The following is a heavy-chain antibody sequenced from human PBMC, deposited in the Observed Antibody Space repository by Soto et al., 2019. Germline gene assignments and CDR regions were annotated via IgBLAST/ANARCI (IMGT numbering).Heavy chain of an antibody. CDR3: AKDPTSNYDFWSGYSDRYYYGMDV. CDR1: GFTFSSYA. Sequence: PGGSLRLSCAASGFTFSSYAMSWVRQAPGKGLEWVSDICGSGGSTYYVDSVKVRFTISRDNSKNTLYLQMNSLRAEDTAVYYCAKDPTSNYDFWSGYSDRYYYGMDVWGQGTTVTVSS. CDR2: ICGSGGST. J-gene: IGHJ6*02. V-gene: IGHV3-23*01. D-gene: IGHD3-3*01.